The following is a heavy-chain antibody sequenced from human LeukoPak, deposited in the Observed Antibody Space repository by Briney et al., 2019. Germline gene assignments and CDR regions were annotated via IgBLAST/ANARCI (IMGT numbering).Heavy chain of an antibody. D-gene: IGHD6-19*01. CDR3: ARDAGSSGWYVDY. J-gene: IGHJ4*02. CDR2: IIPILGIA. Sequence: ASVKVSCKASGGTFSSYAISWVRQAPGQGLEWMGKIIPILGIANYAQKFQGRVTITADKSTSTAYMELSSLRSEDTAVYYCARDAGSSGWYVDYWGQGTLVTVSS. V-gene: IGHV1-69*04. CDR1: GGTFSSYA.